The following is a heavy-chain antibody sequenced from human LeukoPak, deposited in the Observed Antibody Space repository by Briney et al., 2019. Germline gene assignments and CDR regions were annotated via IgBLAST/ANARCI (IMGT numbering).Heavy chain of an antibody. Sequence: SETLSLTCTVSGGSISSYYWSWIRQPPGKGLEWIGYIYYSGSTNYNPSLKSRVTISVDTSKNQFSLKLSSVTAADTAVYYCASSGYDFWSNWFDPWGQGTLVTVSS. CDR1: GGSISSYY. CDR3: ASSGYDFWSNWFDP. J-gene: IGHJ5*02. CDR2: IYYSGST. V-gene: IGHV4-59*01. D-gene: IGHD3-3*01.